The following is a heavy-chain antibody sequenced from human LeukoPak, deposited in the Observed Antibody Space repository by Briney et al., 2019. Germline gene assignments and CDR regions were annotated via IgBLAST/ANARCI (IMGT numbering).Heavy chain of an antibody. J-gene: IGHJ4*02. CDR1: GFTFSSYS. Sequence: GGSLRLSCAASGFTFSSYSMSWVRQAPGKGLEWVSYISSSSTIYYANSVKGRFTISRDKTKNSLYLQMNSLIAEDTAVYYCARVYLERLTAGYFDHGGQGTWVTVSP. CDR2: ISSSSTI. V-gene: IGHV3-48*01. CDR3: ARVYLERLTAGYFDH. D-gene: IGHD2-8*01.